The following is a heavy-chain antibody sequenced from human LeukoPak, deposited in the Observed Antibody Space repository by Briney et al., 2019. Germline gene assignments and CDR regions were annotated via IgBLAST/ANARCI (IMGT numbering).Heavy chain of an antibody. CDR3: ARDFRIAAAGTATDYFDY. CDR2: MSYDGSNK. V-gene: IGHV3-30*03. D-gene: IGHD6-13*01. J-gene: IGHJ4*02. Sequence: GGSLRLSCAASGFTFSSYGMHWVRQAPGKGLEWVAVMSYDGSNKYYADSVKGRFTISRDNSKNTLYLQMNSLGAEDTAVYYCARDFRIAAAGTATDYFDYWGQGTLVTVSS. CDR1: GFTFSSYG.